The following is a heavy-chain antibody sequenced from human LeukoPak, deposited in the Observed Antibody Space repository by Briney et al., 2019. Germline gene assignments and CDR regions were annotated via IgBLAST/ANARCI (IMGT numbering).Heavy chain of an antibody. Sequence: SETLSLTCTVSDGSISGYYWTWIRQPPGKGLEWIGYIYYSGSTNYNPSLKSRVTISVDTSKNQFSLNLSSVTAADTAVYYCARLEYYYDSSGSDIWGQGTMVTVSS. D-gene: IGHD3-22*01. J-gene: IGHJ3*02. CDR2: IYYSGST. CDR1: DGSISGYY. V-gene: IGHV4-59*08. CDR3: ARLEYYYDSSGSDI.